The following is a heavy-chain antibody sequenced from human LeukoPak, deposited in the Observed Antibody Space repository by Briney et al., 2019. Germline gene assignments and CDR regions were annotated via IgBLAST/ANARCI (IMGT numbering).Heavy chain of an antibody. V-gene: IGHV4-34*01. J-gene: IGHJ4*02. D-gene: IGHD3-3*01. Sequence: SETLSLTCAVYGGSFSGYYWSWIRQPPGKGLGWIGEINHSGSTNYNPSLKSRVTISVDTSKNQFSLKLSSVTAADTAVYYCARGFWSGYSFDYWGQGTLVTVSS. CDR3: ARGFWSGYSFDY. CDR2: INHSGST. CDR1: GGSFSGYY.